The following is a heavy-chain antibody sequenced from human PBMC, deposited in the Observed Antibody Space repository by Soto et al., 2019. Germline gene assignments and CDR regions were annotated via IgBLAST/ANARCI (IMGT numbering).Heavy chain of an antibody. V-gene: IGHV1-18*01. CDR3: ARVYGSGSYIAFDI. CDR2: ISALNGNT. CDR1: GYTFTHYG. J-gene: IGHJ3*02. D-gene: IGHD3-10*01. Sequence: QVQLVQSGAEVKKPGSSVKLSCKASGYTFTHYGISWVRQAPGQGLAWMGWISALNGNTKYVDKFQDRVTMTSDTSTNTSYLEVRSLRSDDTAMYYCARVYGSGSYIAFDIWGQGTMVTVSS.